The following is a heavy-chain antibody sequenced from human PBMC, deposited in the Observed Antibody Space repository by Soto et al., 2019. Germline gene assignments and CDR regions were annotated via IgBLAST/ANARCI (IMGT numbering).Heavy chain of an antibody. Sequence: VQLVQSGAEVKKPGSSVKLSCKASGGTYNRYTISWVLQAPGQGREWMGGIIPIFVTANYAQKFQGRVAIIADESTSAAYMGLRSRSSEYTAVYYCALWGFRDVNNSKYNYYGMDVRGQGPTVTVSS. D-gene: IGHD1-1*01. CDR2: IIPIFVTA. V-gene: IGHV1-69*01. J-gene: IGHJ6*02. CDR3: ALWGFRDVNNSKYNYYGMDV. CDR1: GGTYNRYT.